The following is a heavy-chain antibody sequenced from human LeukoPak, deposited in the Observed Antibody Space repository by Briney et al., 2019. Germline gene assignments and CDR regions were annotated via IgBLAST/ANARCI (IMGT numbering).Heavy chain of an antibody. CDR1: GFTFSSYS. D-gene: IGHD6-19*01. CDR2: IGSSSSSI. J-gene: IGHJ4*02. CDR3: AREAAEAFDY. V-gene: IGHV3-21*01. Sequence: GGSLRLSCAASGFTFSSYSMNWVRQAPGKGLEWVSSIGSSSSSIYYADSVKGRFTISRDNARNSLYLQMNSLGAEDTAVYYCAREAAEAFDYWGQGTLVTVSS.